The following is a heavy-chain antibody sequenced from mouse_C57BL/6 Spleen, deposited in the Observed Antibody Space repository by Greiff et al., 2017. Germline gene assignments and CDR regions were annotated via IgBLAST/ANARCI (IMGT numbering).Heavy chain of an antibody. CDR3: ASGFDGSSYY. CDR1: GYSITSGYY. Sequence: VQLQQSGPGLVKPSQSLSLTCSVTGYSITSGYYWNWIRQFPGNKLEWMGYISYDGSNNYNPSLKNRISITRDTSKNQFFLKLNSVTTEDTATYYCASGFDGSSYYWGQGTTLTVSS. D-gene: IGHD1-1*01. V-gene: IGHV3-6*01. CDR2: ISYDGSN. J-gene: IGHJ2*01.